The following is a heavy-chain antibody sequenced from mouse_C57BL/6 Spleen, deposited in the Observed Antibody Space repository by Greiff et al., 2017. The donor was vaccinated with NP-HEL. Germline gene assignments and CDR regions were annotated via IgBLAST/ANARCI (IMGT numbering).Heavy chain of an antibody. Sequence: DVKLVESGGGLVKPGGSLKLSCAASGFTFSSYAMSWVRQTPEKRLEWVANISDGGSYTYYPDNVKGRFTISRDNAKNNLYLQMRQLKSEDTAMYYWARGVYRGAMDYWGQGTSVTVSS. CDR2: ISDGGSYT. J-gene: IGHJ4*01. CDR1: GFTFSSYA. CDR3: ARGVYRGAMDY. V-gene: IGHV5-4*03. D-gene: IGHD1-1*01.